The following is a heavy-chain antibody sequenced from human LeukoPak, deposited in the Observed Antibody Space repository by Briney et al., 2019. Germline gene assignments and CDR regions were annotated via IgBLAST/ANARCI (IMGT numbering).Heavy chain of an antibody. D-gene: IGHD3-10*01. CDR2: INHSGST. V-gene: IGHV4-34*01. CDR3: ARRKRLIITMVRGPHFDY. Sequence: PSETLSLTCAVYGGSSSGYYWSWIRQPPGKGLEWIGEINHSGSTNYNPSLKSRVTISVDTSKNQFSLKLSSVTAADTAVYYCARRKRLIITMVRGPHFDYWGQGTLVTVSS. J-gene: IGHJ4*02. CDR1: GGSSSGYY.